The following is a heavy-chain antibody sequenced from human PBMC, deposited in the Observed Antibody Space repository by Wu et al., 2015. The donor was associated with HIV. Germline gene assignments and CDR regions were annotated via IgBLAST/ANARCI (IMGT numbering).Heavy chain of an antibody. CDR2: IDHSESA. CDR1: GGSFSGYY. D-gene: IGHD2-15*01. V-gene: IGHV4-34*02. J-gene: IGHJ5*02. Sequence: QVQLQQWGAGLLKPSETLSLTCGVNGGSFSGYYRIWIRQPPGKGLEWIGDIDHSESATYNPSLKSRVTISGDTSKKQFFLNLKSVTAADTAVYFCARGYCSGGTCHGFQLWGQGTL. CDR3: ARGYCSGGTCHGFQL.